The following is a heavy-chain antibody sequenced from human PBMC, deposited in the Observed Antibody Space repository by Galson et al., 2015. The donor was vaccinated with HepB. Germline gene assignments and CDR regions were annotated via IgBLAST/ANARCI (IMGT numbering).Heavy chain of an antibody. CDR3: AKAARGNWLDT. CDR2: TSDKGAT. V-gene: IGHV4-31*03. CDR1: GGSINNGDSY. J-gene: IGHJ5*02. Sequence: TLSLTCTVSGGSINNGDSYWTWIRQNPGQGLEWIAYTSDKGATHYNPALRPRLTVSLDRSKNQFSLDLNSVTAADTAVYYCAKAARGNWLDTWGQGALVTVSS.